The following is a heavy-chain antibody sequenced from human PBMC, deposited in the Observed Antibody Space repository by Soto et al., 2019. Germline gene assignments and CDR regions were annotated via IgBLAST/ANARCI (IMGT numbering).Heavy chain of an antibody. Sequence: GASVKVSCKASGYTFTNYGINWVRQAPGQGLEWMGWISAYNGNTKYTQKLQGRVTVTTDTSTSTAYMELRSLISDDTAVYYCARDGFNIYYYDSSGPRWFVPLGQGTLVTVSS. CDR1: GYTFTNYG. D-gene: IGHD3-22*01. CDR2: ISAYNGNT. CDR3: ARDGFNIYYYDSSGPRWFVP. V-gene: IGHV1-18*04. J-gene: IGHJ5*02.